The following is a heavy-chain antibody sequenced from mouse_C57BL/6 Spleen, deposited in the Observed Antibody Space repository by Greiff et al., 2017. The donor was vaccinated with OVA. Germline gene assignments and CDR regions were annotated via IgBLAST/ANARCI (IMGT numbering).Heavy chain of an antibody. CDR3: ARWYSNYDFDY. CDR1: GYTFTSYW. J-gene: IGHJ2*01. D-gene: IGHD2-5*01. Sequence: VQLQQPGAELVKPGASVKLSCKASGYTFTSYWMQWVKQRPGQGLEWIGEIDPSDSYTNYNQKFKGKATLTVDTSSSTAYMQLSSLTSEDSAVYYGARWYSNYDFDYWGEGTTRTVSS. CDR2: IDPSDSYT. V-gene: IGHV1-50*01.